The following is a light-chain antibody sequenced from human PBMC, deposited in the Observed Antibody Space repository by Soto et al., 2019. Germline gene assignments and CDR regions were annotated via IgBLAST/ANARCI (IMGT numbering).Light chain of an antibody. J-gene: IGKJ1*01. Sequence: ELVLTQSPGTLSLSPGERATLSCRASQSVSNNYLAWYQPKPGQAPRLLIYGASNRATGIPDRFSGRGCGTYITLTISRLEPEDFAVYYCQQYGSSGTFGQGTKVDIK. V-gene: IGKV3-20*01. CDR1: QSVSNNY. CDR2: GAS. CDR3: QQYGSSGT.